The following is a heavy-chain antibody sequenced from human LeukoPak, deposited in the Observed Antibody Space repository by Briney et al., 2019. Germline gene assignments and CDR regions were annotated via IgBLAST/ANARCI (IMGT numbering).Heavy chain of an antibody. J-gene: IGHJ4*02. CDR3: ARARRGDPVGFDY. CDR1: GGSISSGDYY. V-gene: IGHV4-30-4*08. CDR2: IYYSGST. Sequence: PSETLSLTCTVSGGSISSGDYYWSWIRQPPGKGLEWIGYIYYSGSTYYNPSLKSRVTISVDTSKNQFSLKLSSVTAAGTAVYYCARARRGDPVGFDYWGQGTLVTVSS. D-gene: IGHD2-21*02.